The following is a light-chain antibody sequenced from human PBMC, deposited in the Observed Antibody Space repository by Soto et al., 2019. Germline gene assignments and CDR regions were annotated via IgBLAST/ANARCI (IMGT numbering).Light chain of an antibody. V-gene: IGKV3-20*01. CDR1: QSVNSGY. CDR3: QQYLASPPWT. Sequence: EIVLTQSPGTLSLSPGERAILSCRASQSVNSGYLAWYQQKPGQAPRLLIYGTSSRAAGIPDRFSGSGSGTDFTLTIRRLEPEDFAVYSCQQYLASPPWTFGQGTKVE. CDR2: GTS. J-gene: IGKJ1*01.